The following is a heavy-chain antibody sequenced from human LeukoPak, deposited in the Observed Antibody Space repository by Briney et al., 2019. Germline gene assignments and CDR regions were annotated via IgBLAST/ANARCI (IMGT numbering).Heavy chain of an antibody. CDR2: ISGSGGST. CDR1: GFTFSSYD. CDR3: EKDKLLWFGDAFDI. D-gene: IGHD3-10*01. V-gene: IGHV3-23*01. Sequence: QPGRTLRLYCAASGFTFSSYDMSWVRQAPGKGLEWGLAISGSGGSTYYTDSVRGRFTSSRDNAKNTLYLQMNSLRSDDTAVYYCEKDKLLWFGDAFDIWGQGTMVTVSS. J-gene: IGHJ3*02.